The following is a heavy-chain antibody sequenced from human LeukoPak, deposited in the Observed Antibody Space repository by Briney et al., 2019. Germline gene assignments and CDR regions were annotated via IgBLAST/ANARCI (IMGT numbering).Heavy chain of an antibody. Sequence: ASVKDSFKAPLYTFSWYYMHWVRQARGQGVDGMAWMNSKTGGTNYPQKFRGRVTMTRDTSIRTVYMDVTGVTSADTAVYYCARAGSVWGRYREDAFDIWRQGTMVTVSS. D-gene: IGHD3-16*02. CDR1: LYTFSWYY. CDR2: MNSKTGGT. V-gene: IGHV1-2*02. J-gene: IGHJ3*02. CDR3: ARAGSVWGRYREDAFDI.